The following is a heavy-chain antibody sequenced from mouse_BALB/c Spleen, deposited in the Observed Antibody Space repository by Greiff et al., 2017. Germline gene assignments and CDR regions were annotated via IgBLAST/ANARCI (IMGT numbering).Heavy chain of an antibody. J-gene: IGHJ4*01. CDR3: ARVGDYYGYAMDY. CDR2: INPGSSTI. D-gene: IGHD1-1*01. V-gene: IGHV4-2*02. CDR1: GFDFSRYW. Sequence: EVKLLESGGGLVQPGGSLNLSCAASGFDFSRYWMSWARQAPGKGQEWIGEINPGSSTINYTPSLKDKFIISRDNAKNTLYLQMSKVRSEDTALYYCARVGDYYGYAMDYWGQGTSVTVSS.